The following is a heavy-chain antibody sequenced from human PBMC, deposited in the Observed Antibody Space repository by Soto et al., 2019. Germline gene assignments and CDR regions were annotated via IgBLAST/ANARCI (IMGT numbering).Heavy chain of an antibody. V-gene: IGHV4-34*01. CDR2: INHSGST. CDR1: GGSFSGYY. J-gene: IGHJ4*02. Sequence: SETLSLTCAVYGGSFSGYYWSWIRQPPGKGLEWIGEINHSGSTNYNPSLKSRVTISVDTSKNQFSLKLSSVTAADTAVYYCARCEDYENPAFDYWGQGTLVTVSS. D-gene: IGHD4-17*01. CDR3: ARCEDYENPAFDY.